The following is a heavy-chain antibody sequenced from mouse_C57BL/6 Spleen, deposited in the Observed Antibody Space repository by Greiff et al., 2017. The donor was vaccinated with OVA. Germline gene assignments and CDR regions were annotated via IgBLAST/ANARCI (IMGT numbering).Heavy chain of an antibody. CDR2: IYPGSGST. V-gene: IGHV1-55*01. CDR1: GYTFTSYW. CDR3: ARLGENPYYYGYYFDY. J-gene: IGHJ2*01. Sequence: QVQLQQPGAELVKPGASVKMSCKASGYTFTSYWITWVKQRPGQGLEWIGDIYPGSGSTNYNEKFKSKATLTVDTSSSTAYMQLSSLTSEDSAVYYCARLGENPYYYGYYFDYWGQGTTLTVSS. D-gene: IGHD1-1*01.